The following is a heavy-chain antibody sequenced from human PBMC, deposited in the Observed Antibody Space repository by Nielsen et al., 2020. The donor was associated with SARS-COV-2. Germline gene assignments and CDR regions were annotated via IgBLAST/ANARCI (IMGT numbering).Heavy chain of an antibody. CDR3: ARGEQSRFYYYGMDV. J-gene: IGHJ6*02. CDR1: GYTFTSYA. CDR2: INAGNGNT. D-gene: IGHD3-16*01. V-gene: IGHV1-3*01. Sequence: ASVKVSCKASGYTFTSYAMHWVRQAPGQRLEWMGWINAGNGNTKYSQKFQGRVTITRDTSASTAYMELSSLRSEDTAVYYCARGEQSRFYYYGMDVWGQGTTVTVSS.